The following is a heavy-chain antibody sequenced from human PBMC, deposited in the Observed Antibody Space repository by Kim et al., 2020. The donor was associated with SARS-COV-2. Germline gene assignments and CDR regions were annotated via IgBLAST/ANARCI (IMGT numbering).Heavy chain of an antibody. D-gene: IGHD5-12*01. J-gene: IGHJ6*02. Sequence: YYANPVKGRLTISRDNARNSLYLQMHSLRAEDTAVYYWAREVLASTYAMDVWGQGTTVTVSS. V-gene: IGHV3-21*06. CDR3: AREVLASTYAMDV.